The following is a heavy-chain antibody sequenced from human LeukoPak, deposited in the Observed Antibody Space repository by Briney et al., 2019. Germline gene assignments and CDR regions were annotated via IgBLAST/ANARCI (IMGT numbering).Heavy chain of an antibody. J-gene: IGHJ4*02. CDR1: GITFSNSW. CDR3: AIMHGYYDGSGFWVQ. V-gene: IGHV3-23*01. D-gene: IGHD3-22*01. Sequence: GGSLRLSCAASGITFSNSWMCWVSQAPGKGLEWVSFISPSGNRTSNADSVEGRFTISRDNTRNTLYLQMNSLRDEDTGVYYCAIMHGYYDGSGFWVQWGQGTLVTVSS. CDR2: ISPSGNRT.